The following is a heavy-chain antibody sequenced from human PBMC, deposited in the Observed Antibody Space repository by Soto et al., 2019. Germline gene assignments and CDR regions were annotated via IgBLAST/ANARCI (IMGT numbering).Heavy chain of an antibody. CDR2: ISGSGGST. CDR1: GLSFSNVA. Sequence: PGGSLRLSCAASGLSFSNVAMTWVRQATGKGLEWVSGISGSGGSTYYADFVKGRFTISRDNSKNTLYLQMNSLRAEDTAVYFCAKHMYAFSYYAVDVWGQGTKVTVSS. CDR3: AKHMYAFSYYAVDV. D-gene: IGHD2-21*01. J-gene: IGHJ6*02. V-gene: IGHV3-23*01.